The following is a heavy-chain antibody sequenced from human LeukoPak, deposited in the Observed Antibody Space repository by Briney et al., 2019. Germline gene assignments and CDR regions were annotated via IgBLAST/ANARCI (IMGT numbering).Heavy chain of an antibody. V-gene: IGHV3-23*01. Sequence: GGSLRLSCAASTFTFSSYAMSWVRQAPGKGLEWVSPISAGGDSTYYGDFVQGRFPISRDNSKNTLFLQMRGLRAEDTAVYFCERGAYGDYDSWGQGTLVTVSS. CDR3: ERGAYGDYDS. J-gene: IGHJ5*01. CDR1: TFTFSSYA. D-gene: IGHD4-17*01. CDR2: ISAGGDST.